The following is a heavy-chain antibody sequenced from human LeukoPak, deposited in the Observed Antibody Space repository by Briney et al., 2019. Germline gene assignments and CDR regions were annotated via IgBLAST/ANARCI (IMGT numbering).Heavy chain of an antibody. CDR1: GYTFATYW. J-gene: IGHJ4*02. CDR2: IYPGDSDT. Sequence: GESLKISCKGSGYTFATYWIGWVRQLPGKGREWMGIIYPGDSDTRYIPSFQGQVTISADKSINTAYLQWSSLKASDTAMYYCARLRTYGDYAINYWGQGTLVTVSS. D-gene: IGHD4-17*01. V-gene: IGHV5-51*01. CDR3: ARLRTYGDYAINY.